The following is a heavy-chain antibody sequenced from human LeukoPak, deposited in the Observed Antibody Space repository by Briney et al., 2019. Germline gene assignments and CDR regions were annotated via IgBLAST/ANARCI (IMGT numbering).Heavy chain of an antibody. J-gene: IGHJ4*02. CDR1: DGSISSSNYY. V-gene: IGHV4-39*01. CDR2: FYYGDTT. CDR3: ARHVYCSGGSCYWFDY. Sequence: PSQTLSLTRTLSDGSISSSNYYWGWIRQPPGKGLEWVGSFYYGDTTYSNPSLKSRVTMSVDTSKNQLSLKLSSVTAADTAVYYCARHVYCSGGSCYWFDYWGQGTLVTVSS. D-gene: IGHD2-15*01.